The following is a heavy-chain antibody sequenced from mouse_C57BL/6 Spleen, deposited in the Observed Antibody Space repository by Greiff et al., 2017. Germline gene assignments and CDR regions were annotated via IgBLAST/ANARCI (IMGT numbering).Heavy chain of an antibody. Sequence: VQLQQPGAELVKPGASVKLSCKASGYTFTSYWMQWVKQRPGQGLEWIGEIDPSDSYTNYNQKFKGKATLTVDTSSSTAYMQLSSLTSEDSAVYYCARGIYYYPDYWGQGTTLTVSS. CDR1: GYTFTSYW. CDR3: ARGIYYYPDY. CDR2: IDPSDSYT. D-gene: IGHD1-1*01. J-gene: IGHJ2*01. V-gene: IGHV1-50*01.